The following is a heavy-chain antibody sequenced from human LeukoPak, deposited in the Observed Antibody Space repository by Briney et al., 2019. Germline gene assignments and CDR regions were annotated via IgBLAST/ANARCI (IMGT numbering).Heavy chain of an antibody. J-gene: IGHJ5*02. Sequence: GGSLRLSCAASGFTFSSYGMHWVRQAPGKGLEWVAFIRYDGSNKYYADSVKGRFTISRDNSKNTLYLQMNSLRAEDTAVYYCANLGYCSSTSCYPNWFLPWGQGTLVTVSS. CDR1: GFTFSSYG. CDR2: IRYDGSNK. D-gene: IGHD2-2*01. V-gene: IGHV3-30*02. CDR3: ANLGYCSSTSCYPNWFLP.